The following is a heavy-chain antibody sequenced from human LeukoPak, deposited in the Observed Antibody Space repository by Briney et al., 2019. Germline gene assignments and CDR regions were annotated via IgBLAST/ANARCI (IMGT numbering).Heavy chain of an antibody. CDR2: IYTSGST. CDR3: ARGLGRYCSSTSCRRGAFDI. CDR1: GGSISSYY. Sequence: SSETLSLTCTVSGGSISSYYWSWIRQPAGKGLEWIGRIYTSGSTNYNPSLKSRVTISVDTSKNHFSLKLRSVTAADTAVYYCARGLGRYCSSTSCRRGAFDIWGQGTMVTASS. D-gene: IGHD2-2*01. J-gene: IGHJ3*02. V-gene: IGHV4-4*07.